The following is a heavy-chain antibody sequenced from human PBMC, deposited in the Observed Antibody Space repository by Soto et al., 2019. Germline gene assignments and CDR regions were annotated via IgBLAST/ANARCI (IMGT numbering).Heavy chain of an antibody. Sequence: GASVKVSCKASGYTFTSYCISWVRHAPGQGLEWMGWISVYNGNTNYAQNLQGRVTMTTDTSTNTAYMELRSLRSDDTAVYYCARVYDFWSGYSNPFHYWGQGTLVTVSS. CDR1: GYTFTSYC. V-gene: IGHV1-18*01. CDR2: ISVYNGNT. J-gene: IGHJ4*02. D-gene: IGHD3-3*01. CDR3: ARVYDFWSGYSNPFHY.